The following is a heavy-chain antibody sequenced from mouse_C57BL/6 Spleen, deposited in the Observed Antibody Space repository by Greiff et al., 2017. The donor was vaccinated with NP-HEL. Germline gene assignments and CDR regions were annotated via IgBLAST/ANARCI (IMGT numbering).Heavy chain of an antibody. CDR3: AREAEYYGSSRYFDV. J-gene: IGHJ1*03. D-gene: IGHD1-1*01. CDR1: GYTFTSYW. Sequence: QVQLQQPGAELVKPGASVKMSCKASGYTFTSYWITWVKQRPGQGLEWIGDIYPGSGSTNYNEKFKSKATLTVDTSSSTAYMQLSSLTSEDSAVYYCAREAEYYGSSRYFDVWGTETTVTVSS. V-gene: IGHV1-55*01. CDR2: IYPGSGST.